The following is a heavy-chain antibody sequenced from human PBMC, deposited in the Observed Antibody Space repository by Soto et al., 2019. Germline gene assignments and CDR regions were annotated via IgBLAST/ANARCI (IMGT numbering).Heavy chain of an antibody. V-gene: IGHV4-30-4*01. Sequence: SETLSLTCPVSGGSISSGDYYWSWIRQPPGKGLEWIGYIYYSGSTYYNPSLKSRVTISVDTSKNQFSLKLSSVTAADTAVYYCARDSDSNYDYWGQGTLVTVSS. CDR2: IYYSGST. D-gene: IGHD6-13*01. J-gene: IGHJ4*02. CDR1: GGSISSGDYY. CDR3: ARDSDSNYDY.